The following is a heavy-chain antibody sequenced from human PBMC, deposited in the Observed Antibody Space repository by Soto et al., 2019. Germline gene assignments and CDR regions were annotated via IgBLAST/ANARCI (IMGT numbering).Heavy chain of an antibody. CDR1: GYTFTKYG. CDR3: ASPARNYDFWSGYSFDI. V-gene: IGHV1-18*01. Sequence: GASVKVSCKASGYTFTKYGISWVRQAPGQGLEWMGWISGYNGNTNYAQKYQGRITMTIDTSTTTAYMELGSLTSDDTAVYYCASPARNYDFWSGYSFDIWGQGTMVTGSS. D-gene: IGHD3-3*01. CDR2: ISGYNGNT. J-gene: IGHJ3*02.